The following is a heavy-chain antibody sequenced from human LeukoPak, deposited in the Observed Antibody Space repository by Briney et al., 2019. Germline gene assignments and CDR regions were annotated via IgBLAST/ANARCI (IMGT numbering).Heavy chain of an antibody. CDR1: GYTFTGYY. V-gene: IGHV1-2*02. CDR3: APSGGTNYDFYMWYFDY. D-gene: IGHD3-22*01. CDR2: INPNSGGT. J-gene: IGHJ4*02. Sequence: ASVKVSCKASGYTFTGYYMHWVRQAPGQGLEWMGWINPNSGGTNYAQKFQGRVTMTRDTSISTAYMELSRLRYDDTAVYYCAPSGGTNYDFYMWYFDYWGQGTLVTVSS.